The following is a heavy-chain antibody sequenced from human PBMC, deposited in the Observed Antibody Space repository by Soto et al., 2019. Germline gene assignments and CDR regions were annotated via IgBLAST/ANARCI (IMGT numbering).Heavy chain of an antibody. D-gene: IGHD3-10*01. V-gene: IGHV2-5*02. J-gene: IGHJ4*02. Sequence: QITLKESGPTLVKPTQTLTLTCSFSGFSLSTRGVGVGWIRQPPGKAMEWLALIYWDDDRRDSPSLKSRLTITKDTSKNQVVLTMTNMVPGDTATYYCARSLWVGELLWGQGTLVTVSS. CDR2: IYWDDDR. CDR3: ARSLWVGELL. CDR1: GFSLSTRGVG.